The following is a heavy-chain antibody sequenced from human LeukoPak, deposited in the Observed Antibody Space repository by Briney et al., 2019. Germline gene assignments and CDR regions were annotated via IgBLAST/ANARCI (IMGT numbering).Heavy chain of an antibody. V-gene: IGHV1-18*01. D-gene: IGHD2-2*02. CDR3: ARTNRYCSSTSCYTTEFRFDY. CDR1: GYTFTSYG. Sequence: ASVKVSCKASGYTFTSYGISWVRQAPGQGLEWMGWISAYNGNTNYAQKLQGRVTMTTDTSTSTAYMELRSLRSDDTAVYYCARTNRYCSSTSCYTTEFRFDYWDQGTLVTVSS. J-gene: IGHJ4*02. CDR2: ISAYNGNT.